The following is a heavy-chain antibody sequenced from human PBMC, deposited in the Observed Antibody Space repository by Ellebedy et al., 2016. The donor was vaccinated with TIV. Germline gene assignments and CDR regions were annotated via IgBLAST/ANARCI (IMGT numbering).Heavy chain of an antibody. J-gene: IGHJ6*03. D-gene: IGHD2-2*01. Sequence: ASVKVSXKASRYTFTGYYMHWVRQAPGQGLEWMGWINPNSGGTNYAQKFQGRVTMTRDTSISTAYMELSRLRSDDTAVYYCARGDCSSTSCYGYYYYYYMDVWGKGTTVTVSS. CDR2: INPNSGGT. CDR3: ARGDCSSTSCYGYYYYYYMDV. V-gene: IGHV1-2*02. CDR1: RYTFTGYY.